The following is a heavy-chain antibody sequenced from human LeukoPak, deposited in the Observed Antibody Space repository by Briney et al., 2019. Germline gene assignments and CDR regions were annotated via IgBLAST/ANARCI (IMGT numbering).Heavy chain of an antibody. CDR1: GFTFSGYG. CDR3: AKDGSRLEGLPIDY. Sequence: PGGSLRLSCAASGFTFSGYGMHWVRQAPGKGLEWVAFIRYDGSNKYYADSVKGRFIISRDNSKNTLYLQMNSLRAEDTAVYYCAKDGSRLEGLPIDYWGQGTLVTVSS. D-gene: IGHD3/OR15-3a*01. CDR2: IRYDGSNK. V-gene: IGHV3-30*02. J-gene: IGHJ4*02.